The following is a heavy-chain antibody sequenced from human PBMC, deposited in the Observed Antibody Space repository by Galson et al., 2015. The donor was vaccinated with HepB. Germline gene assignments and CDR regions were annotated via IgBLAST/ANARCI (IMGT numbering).Heavy chain of an antibody. CDR3: ARGLGGGKAY. D-gene: IGHD3/OR15-3a*01. CDR1: GYTFSSFA. J-gene: IGHJ4*02. CDR2: ITADNGNT. V-gene: IGHV1-3*01. Sequence: QSGAEVKKPGASVKASCKASGYTFSSFAMHWLRQAPGQRLEWMGWITADNGNTKYSQKFQGRVTITRDTSANTAYMELSSLRSEDTAVYYCARGLGGGKAYWGQGTLVTVSS.